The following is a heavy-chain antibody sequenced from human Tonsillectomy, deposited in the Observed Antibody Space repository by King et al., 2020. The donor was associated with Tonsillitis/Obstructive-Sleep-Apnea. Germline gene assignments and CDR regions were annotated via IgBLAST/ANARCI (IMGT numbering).Heavy chain of an antibody. Sequence: QLVQSGAEVRKPGASVKVSCKASGYTFTGYYMIWVRQAPGQGLEWMGRINPNSGGTKYAQKFQGRVTMTRDTSISTAYMELSRLRSDDTVVYYCARGGDCNSSSSVSTFDNWGQGTMVTVSS. J-gene: IGHJ3*02. CDR3: ARGGDCNSSSSVSTFDN. D-gene: IGHD2-2*01. V-gene: IGHV1-2*05. CDR2: INPNSGGT. CDR1: GYTFTGYY.